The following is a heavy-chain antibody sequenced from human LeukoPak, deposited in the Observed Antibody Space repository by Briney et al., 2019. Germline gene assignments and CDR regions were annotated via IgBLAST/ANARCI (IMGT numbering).Heavy chain of an antibody. V-gene: IGHV1-8*01. D-gene: IGHD3-22*01. CDR2: MNPNSGNT. J-gene: IGHJ4*02. Sequence: SVNVSCKASGYTFTSYDINWVRQATGQGLEWMGWMNPNSGNTGYAQKFQGRVTMTRNTSISTAYMELSSLRSEDTAVYYCARAPYYYDSSGYYYDYWGQGTLVTVSS. CDR3: ARAPYYYDSSGYYYDY. CDR1: GYTFTSYD.